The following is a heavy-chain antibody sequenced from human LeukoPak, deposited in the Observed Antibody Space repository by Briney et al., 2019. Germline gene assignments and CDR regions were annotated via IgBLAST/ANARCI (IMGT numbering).Heavy chain of an antibody. CDR2: IYTSGST. CDR1: GGSISSYY. D-gene: IGHD6-19*01. V-gene: IGHV4-4*07. CDR3: AGDSSGWLYVDY. Sequence: SETLSLTCTVFGGSISSYYWSWIRQPAGKGLEWIGRIYTSGSTNYNPSLKSRVTMSVDTSKNQFSLKLSSVTAADTAVYYCAGDSSGWLYVDYWGQGTLVTVSS. J-gene: IGHJ4*02.